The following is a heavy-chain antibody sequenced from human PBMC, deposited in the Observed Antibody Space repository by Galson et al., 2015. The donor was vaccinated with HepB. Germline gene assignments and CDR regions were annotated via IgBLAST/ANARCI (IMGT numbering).Heavy chain of an antibody. Sequence: ETLSLTCTVSGGSISSYYWSWIRQPPGKGLEWIGYIYYSGSTNYNPSLKSRVTISVDTSKNQFSLKLSSVTAADTAVYYCARAVIPAAMPPNYYYYGMDVWGQGTTVTVSS. CDR1: GGSISSYY. CDR2: IYYSGST. V-gene: IGHV4-59*01. J-gene: IGHJ6*02. CDR3: ARAVIPAAMPPNYYYYGMDV. D-gene: IGHD2-2*01.